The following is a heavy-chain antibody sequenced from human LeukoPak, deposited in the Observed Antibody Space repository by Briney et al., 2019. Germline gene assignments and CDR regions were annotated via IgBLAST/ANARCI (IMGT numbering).Heavy chain of an antibody. CDR1: GFTFSSYS. V-gene: IGHV3-21*01. CDR2: ISSSSSYI. D-gene: IGHD6-13*01. Sequence: SGGSLRLSCAASGFTFSSYSMNWVRQAPGKGLEWVSSISSSSSYIYYADSVKGRFTISRDNAKNSLYLQMNSLRAEDTAVYYCARDGGSSWPYYYYYYMDVWGKGTTVTVSS. CDR3: ARDGGSSWPYYYYYYMDV. J-gene: IGHJ6*03.